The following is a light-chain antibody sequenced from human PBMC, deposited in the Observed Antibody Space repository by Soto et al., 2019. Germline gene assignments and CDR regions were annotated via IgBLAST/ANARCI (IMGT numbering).Light chain of an antibody. CDR1: QSISSW. Sequence: DIAMTQSPSTLSASVGDRVTITCRASQSISSWLAGYEQKPGKAPKLLIYKASSFESGAPSRFSGSGSGTEFTLTISSLQPDDFATYYCQQYNSYMWTFGEGTKVEIK. CDR3: QQYNSYMWT. CDR2: KAS. V-gene: IGKV1-5*03. J-gene: IGKJ1*01.